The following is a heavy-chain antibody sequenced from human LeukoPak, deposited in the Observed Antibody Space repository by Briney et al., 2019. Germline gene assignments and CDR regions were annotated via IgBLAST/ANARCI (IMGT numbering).Heavy chain of an antibody. CDR1: GFTFRNYA. Sequence: QPGGSLRLSCAASGFTFRNYAMTWVRQAPGKGLEWVSGISGSGGSTYYADSVKGRFTISRDNSKNTLYLQMNSLRAEDTAVYYCAKAVNFDWLPNDYWGQGTLVTVSS. CDR2: ISGSGGST. J-gene: IGHJ4*02. D-gene: IGHD3-9*01. V-gene: IGHV3-23*01. CDR3: AKAVNFDWLPNDY.